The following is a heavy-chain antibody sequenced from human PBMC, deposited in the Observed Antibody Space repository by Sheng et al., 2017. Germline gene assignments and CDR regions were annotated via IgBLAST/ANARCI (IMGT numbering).Heavy chain of an antibody. CDR2: IKEDGSEK. CDR1: GFIFRKYW. D-gene: IGHD4-4*01. Sequence: EVQLVESGGGLVQPGGSLRLSCAASGFIFRKYWMSWVRQAPGKGLEWVANIKEDGSEKYYVDSVKGRFTISRDNAKNSLYLQMNSLRVEDTAVYYCARDSDYSSDYWGQGTLVTVSS. V-gene: IGHV3-7*01. CDR3: ARDSDYSSDY. J-gene: IGHJ4*02.